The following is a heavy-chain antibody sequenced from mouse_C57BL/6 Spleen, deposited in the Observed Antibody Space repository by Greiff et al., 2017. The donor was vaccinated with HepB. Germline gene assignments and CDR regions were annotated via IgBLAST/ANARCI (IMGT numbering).Heavy chain of an antibody. CDR2: IDPSDSET. D-gene: IGHD2-4*01. CDR3: ARFDDDDDYFDY. J-gene: IGHJ2*01. V-gene: IGHV1-52*01. CDR1: GYTFTSYW. Sequence: QVQLQQPGAELVRPGSSVKLSCKASGYTFTSYWMHWVKQRPIQGLEWIGNIDPSDSETHYNQKFKDKATLTVDKSSSTAYMQRSSLTSEDSAVDYCARFDDDDDYFDYWGQGTTLTVSS.